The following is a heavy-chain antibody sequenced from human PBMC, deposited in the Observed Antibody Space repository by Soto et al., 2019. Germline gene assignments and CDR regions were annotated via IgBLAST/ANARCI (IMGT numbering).Heavy chain of an antibody. CDR2: IIPIFGTA. J-gene: IGHJ4*02. D-gene: IGHD3-16*01. CDR3: ARASGVWGRQVVRQAPDY. V-gene: IGHV1-69*01. CDR1: GGTFSSYA. Sequence: QVQLVQSGAEVKKPGSSVKVSCKASGGTFSSYAISWVRQAPGQGLEWMGGIIPIFGTANYAQKFQGRVTITAEESTSTAYMELSSLRSEDTAVYYCARASGVWGRQVVRQAPDYWGQGTLVTVSS.